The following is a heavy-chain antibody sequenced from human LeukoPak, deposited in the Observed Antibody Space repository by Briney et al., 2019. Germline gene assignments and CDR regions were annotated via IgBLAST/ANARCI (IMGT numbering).Heavy chain of an antibody. CDR1: GFTFNNYA. V-gene: IGHV3-23*01. CDR3: ARDPGAFPYFFDS. D-gene: IGHD4/OR15-4a*01. Sequence: GGSLRLSCSASGFTFNNYALTWVRQTPGKGLECVSAISGDGVSPYYANSVRGRFTISRDNSKNTLYLQMNSLRVEDTAVYFCARDPGAFPYFFDSWGQGTLVTVSS. CDR2: ISGDGVSP. J-gene: IGHJ4*02.